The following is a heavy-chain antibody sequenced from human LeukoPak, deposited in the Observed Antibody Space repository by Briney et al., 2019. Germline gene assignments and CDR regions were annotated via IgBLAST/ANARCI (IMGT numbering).Heavy chain of an antibody. Sequence: GGSLRLSCAASGFTFSSYAMSWVRQAPGKGLEWVSAISGSGGSTYYADSVKGRFTSSRDNSKNTLCLQMNSLRAEDTAVYYCAKGATLPAAIWVGDYWGQGTLVTVSS. J-gene: IGHJ4*02. D-gene: IGHD2-2*02. CDR2: ISGSGGST. CDR1: GFTFSSYA. CDR3: AKGATLPAAIWVGDY. V-gene: IGHV3-23*01.